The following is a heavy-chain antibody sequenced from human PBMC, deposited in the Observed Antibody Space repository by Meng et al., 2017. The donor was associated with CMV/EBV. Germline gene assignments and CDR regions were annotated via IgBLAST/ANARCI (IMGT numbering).Heavy chain of an antibody. Sequence: GGSLRLSCAASGFTLSSYAMHWVRQAPGKGLEWVAVISYDGSNKYYADSVKGRFTISRDNSKNTLYLQMNSLRAEDTAVYYCARDSRGVSLEGNYDFWSGGYGMDVWGQGTTVTVSS. J-gene: IGHJ6*02. CDR2: ISYDGSNK. CDR1: GFTLSSYA. D-gene: IGHD3-3*01. V-gene: IGHV3-30-3*01. CDR3: ARDSRGVSLEGNYDFWSGGYGMDV.